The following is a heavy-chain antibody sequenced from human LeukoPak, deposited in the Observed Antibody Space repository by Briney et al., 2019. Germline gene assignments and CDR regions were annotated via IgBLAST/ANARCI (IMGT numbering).Heavy chain of an antibody. CDR1: GFSIISGYY. V-gene: IGHV4-38-2*02. CDR2: IYHSGST. D-gene: IGHD2-2*01. Sequence: SETLSLTCTVSGFSIISGYYWGWIRQPPGKGLQWIGSIYHSGSTYYNPSLKSRLTISVDTSKNQFSLKLTSVTAADTAVYYCARHPGSHCSTATCYTRGVFDYWGQGTLVTVSS. CDR3: ARHPGSHCSTATCYTRGVFDY. J-gene: IGHJ4*02.